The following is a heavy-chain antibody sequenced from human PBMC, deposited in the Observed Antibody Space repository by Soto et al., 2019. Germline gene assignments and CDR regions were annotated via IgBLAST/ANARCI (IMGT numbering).Heavy chain of an antibody. J-gene: IGHJ3*02. CDR2: IIPIFGTA. CDR3: ARAHTSGSYAFDI. CDR1: GGTFSSYA. V-gene: IGHV1-69*13. Sequence: ASVKVSCKASGGTFSSYAISWVRQAPGQGLEWMGGIIPIFGTANYAQKVQGRVTITADESTSTAYMELSSLRAEGTAVYYCARAHTSGSYAFDIWGQGTMVPVSS. D-gene: IGHD1-26*01.